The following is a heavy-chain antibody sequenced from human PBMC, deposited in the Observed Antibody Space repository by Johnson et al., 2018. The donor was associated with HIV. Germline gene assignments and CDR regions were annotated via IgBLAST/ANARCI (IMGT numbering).Heavy chain of an antibody. J-gene: IGHJ3*02. CDR1: GFTVSSNY. D-gene: IGHD3-22*01. CDR2: IDWNGGSS. CDR3: ARGGHSSGYYTAAFDI. Sequence: VQLVESGGGLVQPGGSLRLSCAASGFTVSSNYMSWVRQAPGKGLEWVSGIDWNGGSSGYAASVKGRFTISRDSAKNSLYLQMNSLRAEDTALYYCARGGHSSGYYTAAFDIWGQGTMVTVSS. V-gene: IGHV3-20*04.